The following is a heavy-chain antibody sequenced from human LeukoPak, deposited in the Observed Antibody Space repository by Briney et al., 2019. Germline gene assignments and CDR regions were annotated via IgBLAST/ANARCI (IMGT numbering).Heavy chain of an antibody. CDR1: DDSISSGDYH. CDR2: IYYGGNT. Sequence: SETLSLTCTVSDDSISSGDYHWNWIRQPPRKGLEWIGAIYYGGNTFYNPSLKSRLSIFMDISNNQFSLNLSSVTAADTAVYYCARRPYYFDTSGDDYWGQGILVTVYS. CDR3: ARRPYYFDTSGDDY. J-gene: IGHJ4*02. V-gene: IGHV4-30-4*01. D-gene: IGHD3-22*01.